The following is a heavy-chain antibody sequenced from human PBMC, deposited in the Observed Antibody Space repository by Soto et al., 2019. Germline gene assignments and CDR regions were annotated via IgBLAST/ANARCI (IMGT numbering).Heavy chain of an antibody. CDR2: IIPIFGTA. CDR3: ARDATDYYDSSGYKNWFDP. Sequence: QVQLVQSGAEVKKPGSSVKVSCKASGGTFSSYAISWVRQAPGQGLEWMGGIIPIFGTANYAQKFQGRVTITADESTSTAYMELNSLRSEDTAVYYCARDATDYYDSSGYKNWFDPWGQGTLVTVSS. CDR1: GGTFSSYA. V-gene: IGHV1-69*01. D-gene: IGHD3-22*01. J-gene: IGHJ5*02.